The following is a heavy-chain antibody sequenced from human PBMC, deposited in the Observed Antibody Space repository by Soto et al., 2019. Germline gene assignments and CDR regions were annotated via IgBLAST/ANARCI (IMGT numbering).Heavy chain of an antibody. V-gene: IGHV3-15*01. CDR1: GFTFSNAW. CDR2: IKSKTDCGTT. D-gene: IGHD3-3*01. Sequence: GGPLRLSCTASGFTFSNAWLSWVRQAPGKGLEWVGRIKSKTDCGTTDYAAPVKCRFTISRDDSKNTLNLQMNRLKTEDTAVYYCTTDVNFGVVPRGYYGMDVWGQGTTVTVSS. J-gene: IGHJ6*02. CDR3: TTDVNFGVVPRGYYGMDV.